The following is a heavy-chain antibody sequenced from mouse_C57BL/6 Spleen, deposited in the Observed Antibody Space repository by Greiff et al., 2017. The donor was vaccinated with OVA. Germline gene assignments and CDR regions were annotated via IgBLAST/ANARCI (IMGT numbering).Heavy chain of an antibody. D-gene: IGHD2-4*01. J-gene: IGHJ3*01. CDR2: FHPYNDDT. V-gene: IGHV1-47*01. Sequence: VKLMESGAELVKPGASVKMSCKASGYTFTTYPIEWMKQNHGKSLEWIGNFHPYNDDTKYNEKFKGKATLTVEKSSSTVYLELSRLTSDDSAVYYCARKRDDYDEGFAYWGQGTLVTVSA. CDR3: ARKRDDYDEGFAY. CDR1: GYTFTTYP.